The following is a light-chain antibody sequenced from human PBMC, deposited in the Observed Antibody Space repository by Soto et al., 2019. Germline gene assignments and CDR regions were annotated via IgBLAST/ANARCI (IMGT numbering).Light chain of an antibody. CDR1: SSDVGGYDY. Sequence: QSDLTQPASVSGSPGQSITISCTGTSSDVGGYDYVSWYQQHPGKAPKLMIYDVSNRPSGVSNRFSGSKSGNTASLTISGLQADDEADYYCSSYTSSSTYVFGSGTKLTVL. CDR2: DVS. J-gene: IGLJ1*01. V-gene: IGLV2-14*01. CDR3: SSYTSSSTYV.